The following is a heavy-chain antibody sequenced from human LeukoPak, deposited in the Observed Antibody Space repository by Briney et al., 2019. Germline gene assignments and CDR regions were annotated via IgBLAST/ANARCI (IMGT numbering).Heavy chain of an antibody. V-gene: IGHV3-23*01. J-gene: IGHJ6*02. Sequence: GGSLRLSCAASGFTFSSYAMSWVRQAPGKGLEWVSAISGSGGSTYYADSVKGRFTISRDNSKNTLYLQMNSLRAEDTAVYYCANNGDYPYGMAVWGQGTTVTVSS. CDR1: GFTFSSYA. CDR3: ANNGDYPYGMAV. D-gene: IGHD4-17*01. CDR2: ISGSGGST.